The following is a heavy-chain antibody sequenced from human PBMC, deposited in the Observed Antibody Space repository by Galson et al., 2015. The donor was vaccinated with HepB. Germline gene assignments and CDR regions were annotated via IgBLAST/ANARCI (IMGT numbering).Heavy chain of an antibody. V-gene: IGHV5-51*01. Sequence: QSGAEVKKPGESLKISCTGSGYSFTSYWIGWVRQMPGKGLEWMGIIHPGDSDTRYSPSFQGQVAMSVDKSISTAHLQWSSLKASDTAMYYCARQRSSSPNYFDYWGQGTLVTVSS. CDR2: IHPGDSDT. J-gene: IGHJ4*02. CDR1: GYSFTSYW. CDR3: ARQRSSSPNYFDY.